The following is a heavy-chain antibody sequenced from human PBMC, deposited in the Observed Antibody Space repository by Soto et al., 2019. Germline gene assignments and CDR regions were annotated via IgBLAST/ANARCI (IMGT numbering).Heavy chain of an antibody. D-gene: IGHD6-19*01. CDR1: GFTFSDYY. V-gene: IGHV3-11*06. CDR2: IHSHSRST. Sequence: GGSLRLSCVGSGFTFSDYYMSWIRQAPGKGLEWISNIHSHSRSTEYADSVQGRFTVSRDNAKNTLYLQLDSLKDDDTAVYYCTRDSMTAGHVWGQGTTVTVSS. J-gene: IGHJ6*02. CDR3: TRDSMTAGHV.